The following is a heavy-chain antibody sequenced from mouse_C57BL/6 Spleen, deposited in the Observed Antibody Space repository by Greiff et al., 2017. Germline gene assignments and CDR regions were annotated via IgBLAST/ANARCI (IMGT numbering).Heavy chain of an antibody. D-gene: IGHD1-1*01. J-gene: IGHJ1*03. CDR1: GFSLTSYA. Sequence: VKLMESGPGLVAPSQSLSITCTVSGFSLTSYAISWVRQPPGKGLEWLGVIWTGGGTNYNSALKSRLSISKDNSKSQVFLKMNSLQTDDTARYYCAREDYYGSRPHWYFDVWGTGTTVTVSS. CDR3: AREDYYGSRPHWYFDV. CDR2: IWTGGGT. V-gene: IGHV2-9-1*01.